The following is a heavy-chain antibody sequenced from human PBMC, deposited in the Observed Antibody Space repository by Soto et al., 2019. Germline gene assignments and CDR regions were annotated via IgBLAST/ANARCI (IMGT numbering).Heavy chain of an antibody. Sequence: PGGSLRLSCAASGFTFSNAWMSWVRQAPGKGLEWVGRIKSKTDGGTTDYAAPVKGRFTISRDDSKNTLYLQMNSLKTEDTAVYYCTTDLKYYYDSSGYYFTFDYWGQGTLVTVSS. D-gene: IGHD3-22*01. J-gene: IGHJ4*02. CDR1: GFTFSNAW. V-gene: IGHV3-15*01. CDR3: TTDLKYYYDSSGYYFTFDY. CDR2: IKSKTDGGTT.